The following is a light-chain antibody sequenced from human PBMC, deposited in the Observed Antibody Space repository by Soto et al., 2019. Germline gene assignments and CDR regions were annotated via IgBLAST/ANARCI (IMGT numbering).Light chain of an antibody. CDR2: DAS. CDR1: QSVSSSY. Sequence: ELVLTQSPSTLSLSPGERAILSCRPSQSVSSSYLAWYQQKAGQAPRLVIYDASTRATGIPDRFSGSGSGTDFTLTISRLEPEDFAVYYCQQYGSSPITFGQGTRLEIK. J-gene: IGKJ5*01. V-gene: IGKV3-20*01. CDR3: QQYGSSPIT.